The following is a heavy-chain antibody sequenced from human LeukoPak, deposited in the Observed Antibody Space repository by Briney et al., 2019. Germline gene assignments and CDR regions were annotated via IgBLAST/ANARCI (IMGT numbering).Heavy chain of an antibody. V-gene: IGHV3-7*01. CDR2: INQDGSEQ. Sequence: GGSLRLSCAASGFTFSSHWMSWVRQAPGKGLEWVANINQDGSEQYYVDSVKGRFTISRDNAKNSLYLQMNSLRAEDTAVYYCGRVGYCGPPSCYWRAFDYWGQGTLVTVSS. CDR3: GRVGYCGPPSCYWRAFDY. J-gene: IGHJ4*02. CDR1: GFTFSSHW. D-gene: IGHD2-2*01.